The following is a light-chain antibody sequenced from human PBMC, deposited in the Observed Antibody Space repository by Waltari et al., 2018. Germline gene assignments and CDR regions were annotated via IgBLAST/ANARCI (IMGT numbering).Light chain of an antibody. J-gene: IGLJ1*01. CDR3: QSWDSGLSAFV. Sequence: QSVLTQPPSVSGAPGQRVTISCTGSSSDIGAGFDVQWYKQLPGTAPKFLISGNRYRPSVGPERFSASRSGTSASLAITGLQAEDEADYYCQSWDSGLSAFVFGTGTKVTVL. CDR2: GNR. CDR1: SSDIGAGFD. V-gene: IGLV1-40*01.